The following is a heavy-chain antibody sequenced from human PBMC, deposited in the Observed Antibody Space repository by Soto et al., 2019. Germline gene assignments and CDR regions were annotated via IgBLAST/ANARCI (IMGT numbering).Heavy chain of an antibody. CDR3: ARKGNWNYSEY. J-gene: IGHJ4*02. CDR1: GFTFSSYG. D-gene: IGHD3-3*01. Sequence: GGSLRLSCIASGFTFSSYGMHWVRQAPGKGLEWVAVIWHDGSEKYYADSQKGRFTISRDNSKNTLYLQMNSLRAEDTAIYYCARKGNWNYSEYWGQGTLVTVSS. V-gene: IGHV3-33*01. CDR2: IWHDGSEK.